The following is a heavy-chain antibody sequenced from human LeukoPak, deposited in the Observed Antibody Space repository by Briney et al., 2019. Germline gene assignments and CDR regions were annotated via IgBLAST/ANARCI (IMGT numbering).Heavy chain of an antibody. CDR1: GGSISSSSYY. D-gene: IGHD5-18*01. CDR3: ASRTWIQLWLGDY. CDR2: IYYSGSI. Sequence: SETLSLTCTVSGGSISSSSYYWGWIRQPPGTGLEWIGSIYYSGSIYYNPSLKSRVTISVDTSKNQFSLKLSSVTAADTAVYYCASRTWIQLWLGDYWGQGTLVTVSS. V-gene: IGHV4-39*01. J-gene: IGHJ4*02.